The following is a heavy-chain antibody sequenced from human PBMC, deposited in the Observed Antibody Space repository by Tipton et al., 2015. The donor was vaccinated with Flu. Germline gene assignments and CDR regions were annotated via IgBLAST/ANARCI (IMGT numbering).Heavy chain of an antibody. CDR1: GGSISSYY. V-gene: IGHV4-59*01. Sequence: LRLSCTVSGGSISSYYWSWIRQPPGRGLEWIGYIYYSGSTNYNPSLKSRVTISVDTSKNQFSLKLSSVTAADTAVYYCARVSGLGWFLDYWGQGTLVTASS. CDR2: IYYSGST. J-gene: IGHJ4*02. CDR3: ARVSGLGWFLDY. D-gene: IGHD2-21*01.